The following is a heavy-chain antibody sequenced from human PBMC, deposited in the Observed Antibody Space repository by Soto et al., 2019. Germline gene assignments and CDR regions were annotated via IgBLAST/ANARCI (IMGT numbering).Heavy chain of an antibody. CDR3: AKDREWEPDGGHGMGG. CDR2: ISASGGSA. CDR1: GFTFSNFA. J-gene: IGHJ6*02. V-gene: IGHV3-23*01. D-gene: IGHD1-26*01. Sequence: PXVSLRLSCAASGFTFSNFAINWVRQAPGKGLEWVSAISASGGSAYYADSVRGRFTISRDNSKNTLYMQMNSLRAEDTAVYYCAKDREWEPDGGHGMGGWGPGTTVTVFS.